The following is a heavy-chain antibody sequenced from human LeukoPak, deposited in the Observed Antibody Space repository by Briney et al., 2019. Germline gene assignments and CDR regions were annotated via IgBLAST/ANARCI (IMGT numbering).Heavy chain of an antibody. CDR1: GFTFSSFD. CDR3: AKAVAVALDY. J-gene: IGHJ4*02. CDR2: ITYSGATT. D-gene: IGHD6-19*01. Sequence: PGGSLRLSCAASGFTFSSFDMSWVRQAPGKGPEWVSAITYSGATTNYADSVKGRFTISRDNSKNTLFLQMNSLRAEDTAVYYCAKAVAVALDYWGQGTLVTVSS. V-gene: IGHV3-23*01.